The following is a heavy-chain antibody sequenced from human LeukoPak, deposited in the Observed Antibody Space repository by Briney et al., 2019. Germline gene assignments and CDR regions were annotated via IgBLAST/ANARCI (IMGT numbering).Heavy chain of an antibody. CDR3: ARGRPQWELLLFPDGSFDY. D-gene: IGHD1-26*01. CDR2: ISYDGSNK. CDR1: GFTFSSYG. Sequence: GGSLRLSCAASGFTFSSYGMHWVRQAPGKGLEWVAVISYDGSNKYYADSVKGRFTISRDNSKNTLYLQMNSLRAEDTAVYYCARGRPQWELLLFPDGSFDYWGQGTLVTVSS. V-gene: IGHV3-30*03. J-gene: IGHJ4*02.